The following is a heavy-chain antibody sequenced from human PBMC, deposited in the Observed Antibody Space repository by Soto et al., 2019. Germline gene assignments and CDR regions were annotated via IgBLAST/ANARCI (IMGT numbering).Heavy chain of an antibody. CDR2: IWYDGSNK. V-gene: IGHV3-33*01. J-gene: IGHJ4*02. CDR1: GFMFSSHG. Sequence: QVQLVESGGGVAQPGRSLRLSCAASGFMFSSHGMHWIRQAPGKGLEWVAVIWYDGSNKYYADSVKGRFTISRDNSKNTLYLQMNGLRGEDTAVSYCGPDTLDYWGQGTLVTVSS. CDR3: GPDTLDY.